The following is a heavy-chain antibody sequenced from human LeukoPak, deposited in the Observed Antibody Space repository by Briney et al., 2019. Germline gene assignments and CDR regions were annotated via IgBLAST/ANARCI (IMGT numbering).Heavy chain of an antibody. CDR1: GFTFSSYP. CDR2: ISDNGLST. D-gene: IGHD5-24*01. CDR3: VGDGRDGYSIYFHH. V-gene: IGHV3-64D*06. Sequence: PGGSLRLSCPASGFTFSSYPIHWVRQAQGAGLQYVSGISDNGLSTSYADSVKGRFTISRDNSKNTVYLQMSSLRAEDTAVYYCVGDGRDGYSIYFHHWGQGTLVTVSS. J-gene: IGHJ1*01.